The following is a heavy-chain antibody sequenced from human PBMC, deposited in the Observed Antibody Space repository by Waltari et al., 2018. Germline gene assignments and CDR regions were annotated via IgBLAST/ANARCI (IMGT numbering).Heavy chain of an antibody. J-gene: IGHJ4*02. Sequence: EVQLLESGGGLVQPGGSLRLSCATSGFPFSGCAMNWVRQAPGKGLQWVSGISGSGGGTFYVDSVKGRFTISRDNSKNTLYLQMNSLTAEDTALYYCAADLGSGGYYLVHFDYWGQGALVTVSS. CDR2: ISGSGGGT. V-gene: IGHV3-23*01. CDR1: GFPFSGCA. CDR3: AADLGSGGYYLVHFDY. D-gene: IGHD3-22*01.